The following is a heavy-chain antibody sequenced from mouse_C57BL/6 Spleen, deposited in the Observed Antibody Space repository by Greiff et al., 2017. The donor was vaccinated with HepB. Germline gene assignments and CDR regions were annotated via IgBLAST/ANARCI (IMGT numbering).Heavy chain of an antibody. D-gene: IGHD3-3*01. CDR3: ARWGGTEAMDD. CDR2: INPSSGYT. V-gene: IGHV1-7*01. Sequence: VQLQQSGAELAKPGASVKLSCKASGYTFTSYWMHWVKQRPGQGLEWIGYINPSSGYTKYNQKFKAKATLTADKSSSTAYMQLSSLTYEDSAVYYCARWGGTEAMDDWGQGTSVTVSS. CDR1: GYTFTSYW. J-gene: IGHJ4*01.